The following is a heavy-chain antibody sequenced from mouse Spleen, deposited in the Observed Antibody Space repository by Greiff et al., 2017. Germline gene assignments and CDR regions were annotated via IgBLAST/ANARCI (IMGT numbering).Heavy chain of an antibody. CDR1: GYSITSGYY. V-gene: IGHV3-6*01. CDR3: ASDGSSYYYAMDY. D-gene: IGHD1-1*01. J-gene: IGHJ4*01. CDR2: ISYDGSN. Sequence: EVKVEESGPGLVKPSQSLSLTCSVTGYSITSGYYWNWIRQFPGNKLEWMGYISYDGSNNYNPSLKNRISITRDTSKNQFFLKLNSVTTEDTATYYCASDGSSYYYAMDYWGQGTSVTVSS.